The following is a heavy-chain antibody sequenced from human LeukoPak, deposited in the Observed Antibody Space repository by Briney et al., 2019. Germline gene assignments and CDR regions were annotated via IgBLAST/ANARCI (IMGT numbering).Heavy chain of an antibody. CDR1: GYTFTGYY. V-gene: IGHV1-2*04. CDR2: INPNSGGT. Sequence: VASVKVSCKASGYTFTGYYMHWVRQAPGQGLEWMGWINPNSGGTNYAQKFQGWVTMTRDTSISTAYMELSRLRSDDTAVYYCARELSGYGDYAHDAFDIWGQGTMVTVSS. D-gene: IGHD4-17*01. J-gene: IGHJ3*02. CDR3: ARELSGYGDYAHDAFDI.